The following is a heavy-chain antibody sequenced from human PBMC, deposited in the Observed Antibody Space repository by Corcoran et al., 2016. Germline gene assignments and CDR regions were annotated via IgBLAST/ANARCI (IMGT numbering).Heavy chain of an antibody. D-gene: IGHD1-26*01. V-gene: IGHV3-30*18. Sequence: QVQLVESGGGVVQPGRSLRLSCAASGFTFSSYGMHWVRQAPGKGLEWVAVISYDGSNKYYAASVKGRFTISRDNSKNTLYLQMNSLRAEDTAVYYCAKGGSGSSLDYWGQGTLVTVSS. CDR1: GFTFSSYG. CDR3: AKGGSGSSLDY. CDR2: ISYDGSNK. J-gene: IGHJ4*02.